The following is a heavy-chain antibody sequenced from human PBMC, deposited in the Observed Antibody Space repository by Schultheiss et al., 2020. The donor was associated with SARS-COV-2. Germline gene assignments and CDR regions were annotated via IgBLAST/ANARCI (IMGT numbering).Heavy chain of an antibody. V-gene: IGHV3-7*03. Sequence: GESLKISCAASGFTFSSYWMSWVRQAPGKGLEWVANIKQDGSEKYYVDSVKGRFTISRDNAKNSLYLQMNSLRAEDTALYYCAKGYSGYDLELAPLDVWGQGTTVTVSS. D-gene: IGHD5-12*01. CDR3: AKGYSGYDLELAPLDV. CDR2: IKQDGSEK. CDR1: GFTFSSYW. J-gene: IGHJ6*02.